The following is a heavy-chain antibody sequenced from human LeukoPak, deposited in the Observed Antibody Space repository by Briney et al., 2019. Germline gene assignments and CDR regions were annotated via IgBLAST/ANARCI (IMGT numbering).Heavy chain of an antibody. J-gene: IGHJ4*02. CDR1: GGTFSSYA. CDR3: ASSLTYYYDSSGYSY. V-gene: IGHV1-69*05. Sequence: SVKVSCKASGGTFSSYAISWVRQAPGQGLEWMGRIIPIFGTANYAQKFQGRVTITTDESTSTAYMELSSLRSEDTAVYYCASSLTYYYDSSGYSYSGQGTLVTVSS. CDR2: IIPIFGTA. D-gene: IGHD3-22*01.